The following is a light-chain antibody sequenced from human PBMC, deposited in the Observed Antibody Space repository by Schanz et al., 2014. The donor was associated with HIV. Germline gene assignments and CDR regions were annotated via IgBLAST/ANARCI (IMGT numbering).Light chain of an antibody. CDR3: QQGYSYPYT. CDR1: QSISNW. V-gene: IGKV1-5*03. J-gene: IGKJ2*01. Sequence: DIEMTQSPSTLSASLGDRVTFTCRASQSISNWLAWYQQKPGKGPELLIYKASTLKSGVPLRFSGTGSGTEFTLAISGLQPDDFATYYCQQGYSYPYTFGQGTKLDIK. CDR2: KAS.